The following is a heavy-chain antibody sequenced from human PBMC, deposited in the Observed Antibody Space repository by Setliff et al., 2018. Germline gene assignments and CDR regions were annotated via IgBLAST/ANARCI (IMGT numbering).Heavy chain of an antibody. CDR1: GFTFSSYA. CDR2: INHDGIEK. CDR3: AKDLKRGEGSGANWFDP. J-gene: IGHJ5*02. V-gene: IGHV3-7*01. Sequence: LRLSCAASGFTFSSYAITWVRQAPGKGLEWVANINHDGIEKYYVDSVKGRFTISRDNAKNSLYLQMNSLRAEDTAVYYCAKDLKRGEGSGANWFDPWGQGTLVTVSS. D-gene: IGHD3-10*01.